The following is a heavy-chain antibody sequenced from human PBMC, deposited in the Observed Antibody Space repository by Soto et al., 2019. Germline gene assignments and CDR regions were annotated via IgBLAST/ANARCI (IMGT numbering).Heavy chain of an antibody. CDR1: GFTFSSYG. CDR2: ISNNSSNI. V-gene: IGHV3-48*02. D-gene: IGHD2-2*01. J-gene: IGHJ6*02. CDR3: ARDSPGRYCSSTSCPRMDV. Sequence: PGGSLRLSCAASGFTFSSYGMHWVRRAPGKGLEWVAYISNNSSNIYYADSVKGRFTISRDNAKNSLYLQMNSLRDEDTAVYYCARDSPGRYCSSTSCPRMDVWGQGTTVTVSS.